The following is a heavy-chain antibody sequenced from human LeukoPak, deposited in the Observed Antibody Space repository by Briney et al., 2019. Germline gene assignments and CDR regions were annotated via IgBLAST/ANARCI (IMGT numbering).Heavy chain of an antibody. CDR2: INPDGSEK. CDR1: GFTFNNYW. CDR3: AKDQDSYGYDY. V-gene: IGHV3-7*01. J-gene: IGHJ4*02. Sequence: PGGSLRLSCATSGFTFNNYWMSWVRQALGKGLEWVANINPDGSEKYYVDSVKGRFTISRDNSKNTLYLQMNSLRAEDTAVYYCAKDQDSYGYDYWGQGTLVTVSS. D-gene: IGHD5-18*01.